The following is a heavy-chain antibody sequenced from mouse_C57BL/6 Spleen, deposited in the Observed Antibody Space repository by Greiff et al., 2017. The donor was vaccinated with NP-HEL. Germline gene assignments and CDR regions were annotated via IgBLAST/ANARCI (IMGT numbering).Heavy chain of an antibody. V-gene: IGHV1-55*01. Sequence: VQLQQSGAELVKPGASVKMSCKASGYTFTSYWITWVKQRPGQGLEWIGDIYPGSGSTNYNEKFKSKAKLTVDTSSSTAYMQLSSLTSEGSAVYYCATNWDEAWFAYWGQGTLVTVSA. CDR1: GYTFTSYW. D-gene: IGHD4-1*01. J-gene: IGHJ3*01. CDR2: IYPGSGST. CDR3: ATNWDEAWFAY.